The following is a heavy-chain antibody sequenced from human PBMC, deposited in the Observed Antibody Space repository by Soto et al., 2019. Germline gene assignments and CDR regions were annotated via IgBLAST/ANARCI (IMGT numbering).Heavy chain of an antibody. CDR2: SSPGGDVT. CDR3: ARDWRFSSGLDY. D-gene: IGHD6-19*01. Sequence: QVQLVQSGAEVKKPGASVTISCKASGFTFTTYFMHWLRQAPGQGLEWMGVSSPGGDVTSYAQKFQGRVTVTKDTSTTTVYMDLSSLRSDDTAVYYCARDWRFSSGLDYWGQGTLVTVSS. CDR1: GFTFTTYF. V-gene: IGHV1-46*01. J-gene: IGHJ4*02.